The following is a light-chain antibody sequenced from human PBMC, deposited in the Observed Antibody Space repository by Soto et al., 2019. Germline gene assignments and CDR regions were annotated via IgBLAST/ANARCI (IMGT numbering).Light chain of an antibody. CDR3: SSYTSSSTPV. V-gene: IGLV2-14*01. CDR1: SSDVGGYNY. J-gene: IGLJ2*01. CDR2: DVS. Sequence: ALTQPASVSGSPGQSITLSCTGTSSDVGGYNYVSWYQQHPGKAPKLMIYDVSNRPSGVSNRFSGSKSGNTASLTISGLQAEDEADYYCSSYTSSSTPVFGGGTKLTVL.